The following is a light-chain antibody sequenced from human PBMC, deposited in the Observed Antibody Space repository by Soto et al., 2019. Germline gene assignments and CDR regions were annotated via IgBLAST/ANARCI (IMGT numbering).Light chain of an antibody. J-gene: IGKJ4*01. CDR2: AAS. CDR1: QSVNSNS. V-gene: IGKV3-20*01. Sequence: EIVLTQSPGTLSLSPGERATLSCGASQSVNSNSLVWYQQKVGQAPRLLFYAASNRATGVPDRFSGSGSGTDFTLTISRLEPEDFAVYHCQQYGSSPLTFGGGTKVDIK. CDR3: QQYGSSPLT.